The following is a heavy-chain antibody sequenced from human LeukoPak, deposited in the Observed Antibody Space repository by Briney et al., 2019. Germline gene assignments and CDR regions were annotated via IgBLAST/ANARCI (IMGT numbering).Heavy chain of an antibody. Sequence: HGESLKISCKASGYTFTNYWIGWVRQMPGKGLEWMGIIYPGDSDTRYSPSFRGQVIISADKSISTAYLQWSSLKASDTAMYYCARTGGTYWYFDLWGRGTLVTVSS. CDR2: IYPGDSDT. V-gene: IGHV5-51*01. CDR3: ARTGGTYWYFDL. CDR1: GYTFTNYW. J-gene: IGHJ2*01. D-gene: IGHD1-14*01.